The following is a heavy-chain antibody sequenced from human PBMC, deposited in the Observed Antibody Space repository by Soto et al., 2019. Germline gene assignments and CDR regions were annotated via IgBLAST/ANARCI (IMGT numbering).Heavy chain of an antibody. CDR2: MNPNSGNT. D-gene: IGHD5-12*01. CDR3: AGRYSGYDSDYYYYYMDV. Sequence: GASVKVSCKASGYTFTSYDINWVRQATGQGLEWMGWMNPNSGNTGYAQKFQGRVTMTRNTSISTAYMELSSLRSEDTAVYYCAGRYSGYDSDYYYYYMDVWGKGTTVTVSS. J-gene: IGHJ6*03. CDR1: GYTFTSYD. V-gene: IGHV1-8*01.